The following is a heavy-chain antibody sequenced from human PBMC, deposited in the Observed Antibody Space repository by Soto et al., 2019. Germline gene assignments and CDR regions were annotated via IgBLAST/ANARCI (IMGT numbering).Heavy chain of an antibody. CDR2: INTNTGNP. CDR3: PRRWLDY. CDR1: GYTFTSYA. D-gene: IGHD3-10*01. J-gene: IGHJ4*02. V-gene: IGHV7-4-1*01. Sequence: ASVKVSCKASGYTFTSYAMNWVRQAPGQGLEWMGWINTNTGNPTYAQGFTGRFVFSLELSSVTAADTAVYYCARGPRDGYNPRRWLDYWGQGTLVTVSS.